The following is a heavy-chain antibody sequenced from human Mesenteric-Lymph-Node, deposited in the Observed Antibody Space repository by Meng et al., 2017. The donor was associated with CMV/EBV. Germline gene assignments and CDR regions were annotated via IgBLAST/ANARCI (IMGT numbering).Heavy chain of an antibody. CDR2: ISSSSSHI. CDR3: ARGTGAPPGYYYFYGMDV. V-gene: IGHV3-21*01. Sequence: GGSLRLSCAASGFTFSTYSMNWVRQAPGKGLEWVSSISSSSSHIYYADSVKGRFTISRDNAKNSLYLQMNSLRAEDTAVYYCARGTGAPPGYYYFYGMDVWGQGTTVTVSS. CDR1: GFTFSTYS. J-gene: IGHJ6*02. D-gene: IGHD3/OR15-3a*01.